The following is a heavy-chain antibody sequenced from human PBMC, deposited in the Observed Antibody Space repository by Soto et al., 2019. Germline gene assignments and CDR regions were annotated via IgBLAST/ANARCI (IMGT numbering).Heavy chain of an antibody. V-gene: IGHV3-33*01. D-gene: IGHD6-13*01. CDR2: IWYDGSNK. Sequence: VQLVESGGGVVQPGRSLRLSCAASGFTFSSYGMHWVRQAPGKGLEWVAVIWYDGSNKYYADSVKGRFTISRDNSKNTLYLQMNSLRAEDTAVYYCARDRGYSSSWYVYWGQGTLVTVSS. J-gene: IGHJ4*02. CDR1: GFTFSSYG. CDR3: ARDRGYSSSWYVY.